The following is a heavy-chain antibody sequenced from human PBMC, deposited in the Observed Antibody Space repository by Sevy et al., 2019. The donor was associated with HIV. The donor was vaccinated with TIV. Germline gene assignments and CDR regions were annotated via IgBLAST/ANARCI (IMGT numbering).Heavy chain of an antibody. CDR2: ISSSSSTI. D-gene: IGHD3-10*01. V-gene: IGHV3-48*01. Sequence: GGSLRLSCAASGFTFSSYSMNWVRQAPGKGLEWVSYISSSSSTIYYADSVQSRFTISRDNAKNSLYLQMNSLRAEDTAVYYCARENYYGSGIPIDYWGQGTLVTVSS. CDR3: ARENYYGSGIPIDY. J-gene: IGHJ4*02. CDR1: GFTFSSYS.